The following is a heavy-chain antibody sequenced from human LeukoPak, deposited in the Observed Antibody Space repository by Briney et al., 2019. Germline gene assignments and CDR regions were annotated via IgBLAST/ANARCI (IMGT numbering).Heavy chain of an antibody. Sequence: PGGSLRLSCAMSGFTFTNNAMTWVRQAPGKGLEWVGRIKSKSDGGTTDYAAPVKGRFTISRDDSKNTLYLQMNSLKTEDTAVYYCTTAPSGVDYWGQGTLVTVSS. CDR1: GFTFTNNA. V-gene: IGHV3-15*01. J-gene: IGHJ4*02. CDR2: IKSKSDGGTT. D-gene: IGHD3-10*01. CDR3: TTAPSGVDY.